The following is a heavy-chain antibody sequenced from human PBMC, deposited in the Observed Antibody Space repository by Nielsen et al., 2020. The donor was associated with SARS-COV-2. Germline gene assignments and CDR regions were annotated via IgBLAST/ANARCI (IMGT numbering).Heavy chain of an antibody. D-gene: IGHD3-3*01. CDR3: ATTFAIFGEVRMDV. J-gene: IGHJ6*02. CDR1: GYTFTGYY. Sequence: ASVKVSCKASGYTFTGYYIHWVRQAPGQGLEWMGWINPNSGGTNYAQKFQGRVTMTEDTSTDTAYMELSSLRSEDTAVYYCATTFAIFGEVRMDVWGQGTAVAVSS. V-gene: IGHV1-2*02. CDR2: INPNSGGT.